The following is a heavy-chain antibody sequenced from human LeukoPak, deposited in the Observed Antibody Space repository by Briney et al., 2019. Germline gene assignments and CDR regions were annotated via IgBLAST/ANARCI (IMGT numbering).Heavy chain of an antibody. CDR3: ARVPESVGINYFDS. V-gene: IGHV4-34*01. Sequence: PSETLSLTCAVYGGSFSGNFWSWVRQPPGKGPEWIGEINHRGNTNYNPSLKSRVTISVDTSKNQFSPKLSSVTAADTAVYYCARVPESVGINYFDSWGQGTQVTVSS. D-gene: IGHD1-26*01. CDR1: GGSFSGNF. CDR2: INHRGNT. J-gene: IGHJ4*02.